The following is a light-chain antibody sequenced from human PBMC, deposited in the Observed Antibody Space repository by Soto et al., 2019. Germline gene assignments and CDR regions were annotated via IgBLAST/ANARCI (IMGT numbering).Light chain of an antibody. CDR3: QHGYVAPYS. V-gene: IGKV1-39*01. CDR2: SAS. CDR1: QDIKVY. J-gene: IGKJ2*03. Sequence: DIQMTQSPSSVSASIGDTVTITCRASQDIKVYLNWYQQKPGEVPKLLIYSASTLHSGVPSRFTASGSETDFTLTLRSLQPEEFATYYCQHGYVAPYSFGQGTKVDI.